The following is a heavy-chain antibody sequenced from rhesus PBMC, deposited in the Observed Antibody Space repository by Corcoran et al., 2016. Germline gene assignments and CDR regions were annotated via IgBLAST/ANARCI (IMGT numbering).Heavy chain of an antibody. Sequence: ELQLVASGGGLVQPGGSLRLSCAASGFTFSHIGMSGVRQAPGKGLEWFSYITYGGDNTYYADSVRGRFTISRDNSKNTLSLQMNSLRGDDTAVYYCAKDTGGYSGYHYFDYWGQGVLVTVSS. D-gene: IGHD5-42*01. CDR1: GFTFSHIG. V-gene: IGHV3S5*01. CDR2: ITYGGDNT. J-gene: IGHJ4*01. CDR3: AKDTGGYSGYHYFDY.